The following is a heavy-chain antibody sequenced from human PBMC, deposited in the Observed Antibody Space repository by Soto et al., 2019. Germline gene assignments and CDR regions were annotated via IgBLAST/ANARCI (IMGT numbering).Heavy chain of an antibody. J-gene: IGHJ3*02. CDR3: ARARSRAADGFHI. V-gene: IGHV4-34*01. D-gene: IGHD6-13*01. CDR2: INHSGST. Sequence: QVQLQQWGAGLLKPSETLSLTCAVYGGSFSGYYWSWIRQPPGKGLEWIGEINHSGSTNYNPSLKSRVSISVDPAKNQCSLKLSSVTAADTAVYYCARARSRAADGFHIWGQGTMVTVSS. CDR1: GGSFSGYY.